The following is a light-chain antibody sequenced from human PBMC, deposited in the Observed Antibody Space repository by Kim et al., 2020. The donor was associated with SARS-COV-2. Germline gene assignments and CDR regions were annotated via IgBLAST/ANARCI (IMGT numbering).Light chain of an antibody. J-gene: IGKJ1*01. Sequence: ASVGDRVTITCRASKSISSSLNWYQQKPGKAPKLLIYAAASLQSGVPSRFSGSGSGTDFTLTISSLQPEHFATYYCQQSYSTPPTYGQGTKVDFK. CDR3: QQSYSTPPT. CDR2: AAA. CDR1: KSISSS. V-gene: IGKV1-39*01.